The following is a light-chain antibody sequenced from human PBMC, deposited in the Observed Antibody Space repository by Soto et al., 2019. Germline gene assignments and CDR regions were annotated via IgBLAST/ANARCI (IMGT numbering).Light chain of an antibody. Sequence: EIVLTQSPVTLAVSPGARATLSCRASQSIKSDLAWYQQKPGQAPRLLIYGASTRATGIPARFSGTGSGTEFTLTISSLQSEDFVLYYCQQYNNWPLLTFGGGTKVEIK. CDR1: QSIKSD. V-gene: IGKV3-15*01. CDR2: GAS. J-gene: IGKJ4*01. CDR3: QQYNNWPLLT.